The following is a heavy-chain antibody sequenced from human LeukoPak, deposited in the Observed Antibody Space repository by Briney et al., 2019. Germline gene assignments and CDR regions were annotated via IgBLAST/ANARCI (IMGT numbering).Heavy chain of an antibody. CDR2: VKYDGSTT. J-gene: IGHJ4*02. Sequence: PGGSLRLSCAASGFTFSAYWMHWVRQAPGKGLVWVSRVKYDGSTTTYADSVKGRFTISRDNAENILYLQMNSLRVEDTAVYYCARDLDWLLFDYWGQGTLVTASS. CDR3: ARDLDWLLFDY. CDR1: GFTFSAYW. D-gene: IGHD3-9*01. V-gene: IGHV3-74*01.